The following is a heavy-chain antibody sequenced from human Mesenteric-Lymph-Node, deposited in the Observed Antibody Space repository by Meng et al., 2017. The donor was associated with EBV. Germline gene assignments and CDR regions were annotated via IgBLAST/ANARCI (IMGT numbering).Heavy chain of an antibody. Sequence: VKTAGRHGKYSCKASLTYLTGYYMHGGRQAPGQGLEWMGRITPNSGGTNYAQKFQGRVTMTRDTSIGTAYMELSRLRSDDTAVYYCARDIATEAGSDNRFWDSWGQGTLVTVSS. CDR3: ARDIATEAGSDNRFWDS. V-gene: IGHV1-2*06. D-gene: IGHD3-3*01. CDR1: LTYLTGYY. CDR2: ITPNSGGT. J-gene: IGHJ4*02.